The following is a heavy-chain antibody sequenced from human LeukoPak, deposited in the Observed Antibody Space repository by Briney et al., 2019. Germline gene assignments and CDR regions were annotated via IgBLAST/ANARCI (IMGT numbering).Heavy chain of an antibody. CDR2: IIPIFGTA. V-gene: IGHV1-69*13. CDR3: ANTDTAMAKNSPRFDY. Sequence: GASVKASCKASGGTFSSYAISWVRQAPGQGLEWMGGIIPIFGTANYAQKFQGRVTITADESTSTAYMELSSLRSEDTAVYYCANTDTAMAKNSPRFDYWGQGTLVTVPS. D-gene: IGHD5-18*01. CDR1: GGTFSSYA. J-gene: IGHJ4*02.